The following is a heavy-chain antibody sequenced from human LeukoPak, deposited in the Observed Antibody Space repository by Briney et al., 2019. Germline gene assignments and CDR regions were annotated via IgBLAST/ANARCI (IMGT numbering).Heavy chain of an antibody. V-gene: IGHV3-48*04. J-gene: IGHJ4*02. CDR3: ARIMEQVPD. CDR1: GFTFSAYA. Sequence: GGSLRLSCAASGFTFSAYAMSWVRQAPGKGLEWVSYISSSSNTIYYADSVKGRFTISRDNAKNSLYLQMNSLRAEDTAVYYCARIMEQVPDWGQGTLVTVSS. CDR2: ISSSSNTI. D-gene: IGHD3-16*01.